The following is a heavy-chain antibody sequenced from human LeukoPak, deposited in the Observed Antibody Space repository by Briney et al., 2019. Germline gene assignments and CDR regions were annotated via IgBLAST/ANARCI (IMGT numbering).Heavy chain of an antibody. CDR3: ARDHGGYDILTGYYTPPFDY. V-gene: IGHV3-7*01. Sequence: GGSLRLSCAASGFTFSSYWMSWVRQAPGKGLEWVANIKQDGSEKYYVDSVKGRFTISRDNAKNSLYLQMNSLRAEDTAVYYCARDHGGYDILTGYYTPPFDYWGQGTLVTVSS. CDR2: IKQDGSEK. J-gene: IGHJ4*02. CDR1: GFTFSSYW. D-gene: IGHD3-9*01.